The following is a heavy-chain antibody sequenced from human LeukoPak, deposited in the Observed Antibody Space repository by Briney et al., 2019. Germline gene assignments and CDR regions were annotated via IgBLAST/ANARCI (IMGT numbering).Heavy chain of an antibody. Sequence: PGGSLRLSCAASGFTFSNAWMSWVRQAPGKGLEWVGRIKSKTDGGTTDYAAPVKGRFTISRDDSKNTPYLQMNSLKTEDTAVYYCTTVRQQLATTEYYYYYMDVWGKGTTVTVSS. V-gene: IGHV3-15*01. CDR3: TTVRQQLATTEYYYYYMDV. D-gene: IGHD6-13*01. J-gene: IGHJ6*03. CDR2: IKSKTDGGTT. CDR1: GFTFSNAW.